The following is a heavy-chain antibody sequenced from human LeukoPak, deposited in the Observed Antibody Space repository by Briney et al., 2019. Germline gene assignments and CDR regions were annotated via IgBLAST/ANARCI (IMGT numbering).Heavy chain of an antibody. Sequence: GGSLRLSCAASGFXFSSYSMNWVRQAPGKGLEWVSSIIISTSYIYYADSVKGRFTISRDNAKNSLYLQMNSLRAEDTAVYYCARVASGTFDYWGQGTLVTVSS. J-gene: IGHJ4*02. CDR3: ARVASGTFDY. CDR1: GFXFSSYS. CDR2: IIISTSYI. V-gene: IGHV3-21*01. D-gene: IGHD1-26*01.